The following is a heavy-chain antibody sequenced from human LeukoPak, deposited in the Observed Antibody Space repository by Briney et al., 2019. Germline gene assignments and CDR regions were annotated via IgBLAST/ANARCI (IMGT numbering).Heavy chain of an antibody. CDR1: GFTFSSYA. CDR2: IKQDGSEK. D-gene: IGHD5-24*01. Sequence: GGSLRLSCAASGFTFSSYAMTWVRQAPGKGLEWVANIKQDGSEKYYVDSVKGRFTISRDNAKNSLYLQMNSLRAEDTAVYYCARDTRWLQLRIFDYWGQGTLVTVSS. J-gene: IGHJ4*02. CDR3: ARDTRWLQLRIFDY. V-gene: IGHV3-7*01.